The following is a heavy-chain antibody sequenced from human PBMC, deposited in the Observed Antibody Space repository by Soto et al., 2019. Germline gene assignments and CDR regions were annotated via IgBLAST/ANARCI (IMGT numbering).Heavy chain of an antibody. CDR2: IYYSGST. CDR3: ARDRGGGTATYYFDY. J-gene: IGHJ4*02. D-gene: IGHD5-18*01. V-gene: IGHV4-31*03. Sequence: SETLSLTGTVSGGSISSGGYYWSWIRQHPGKGLEWIGYIYYSGSTYYNPSLKSRVTISVDTSKNQFSLKLSSVTAADTAVYYCARDRGGGTATYYFDYWGQGTLVTVSS. CDR1: GGSISSGGYY.